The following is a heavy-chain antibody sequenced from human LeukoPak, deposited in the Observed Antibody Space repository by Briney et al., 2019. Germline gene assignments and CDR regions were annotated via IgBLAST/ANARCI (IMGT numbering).Heavy chain of an antibody. J-gene: IGHJ4*02. CDR3: ARLPGITIFGVVSSRAKYYFDY. CDR2: INHSGST. D-gene: IGHD3-3*01. V-gene: IGHV4-34*01. Sequence: SETLSLTCAVYGGSFSGYYWSWIRQPPGKGLEWIGEINHSGSTNYNPSLKSRVTISVDTSKNQFSLKLSSVTAADTAVYHCARLPGITIFGVVSSRAKYYFDYWGQGTLVTVSS. CDR1: GGSFSGYY.